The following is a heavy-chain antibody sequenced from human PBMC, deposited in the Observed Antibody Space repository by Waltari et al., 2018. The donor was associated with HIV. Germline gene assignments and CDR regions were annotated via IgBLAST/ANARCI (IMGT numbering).Heavy chain of an antibody. Sequence: VQMVESGRGLVQPGGLLRLSCAASGFTCSSYWMSGLRQAPGKGLEWVANIKKDGSEKHYADSVRGRFTITRDNTKNSRYLQMKSLRAEDTAVYYCAKYSGSYWGAHNWFDPWGQGTLVTVSS. V-gene: IGHV3-7*01. CDR1: GFTCSSYW. CDR3: AKYSGSYWGAHNWFDP. CDR2: IKKDGSEK. D-gene: IGHD1-26*01. J-gene: IGHJ5*02.